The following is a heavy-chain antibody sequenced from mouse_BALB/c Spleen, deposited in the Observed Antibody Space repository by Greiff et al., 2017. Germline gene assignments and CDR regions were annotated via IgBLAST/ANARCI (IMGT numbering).Heavy chain of an antibody. CDR3: ASRRFAY. Sequence: QVQLQQSGAELVKPGASVKLSCKASGYTFTSYDINWVRQRPEQGLEGIGWIFPGDGSTKYNEKFKGKATLTTDKSSSTAYMQLSRLTSEDSAVYFCASRRFAYWGQGTLVTVSA. CDR1: GYTFTSYD. V-gene: IGHV1S56*01. J-gene: IGHJ3*01. CDR2: IFPGDGST.